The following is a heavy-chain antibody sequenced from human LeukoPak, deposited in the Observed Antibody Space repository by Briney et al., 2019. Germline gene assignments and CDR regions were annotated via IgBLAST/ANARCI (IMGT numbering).Heavy chain of an antibody. V-gene: IGHV3-21*01. CDR3: ASERLVVRGITGYFDY. D-gene: IGHD3-10*01. CDR1: GVTFSDYS. CDR2: ISFTSSFV. Sequence: PGGSLRLSCAASGVTFSDYSMNWVRQAPGKGLEWVSSISFTSSFVYYADSMKGRFTISRDNAKNSLYLQMNSLRAEDTAVYYCASERLVVRGITGYFDYWGQGTLVTVSS. J-gene: IGHJ4*02.